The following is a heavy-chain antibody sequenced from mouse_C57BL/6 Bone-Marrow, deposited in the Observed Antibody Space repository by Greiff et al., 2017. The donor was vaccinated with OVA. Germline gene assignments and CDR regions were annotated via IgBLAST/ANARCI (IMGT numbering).Heavy chain of an antibody. CDR3: ARERSVRRGCAMDY. Sequence: QVQLKQSGAELVRPGTSVKMSCKASGYTFTNYWIGWAKQRPGQGLEWIGDIYPGGGYTNYNEKFKGKATLTADKSSSTAYMQLSSLTSEDSAIYCCARERSVRRGCAMDYWGQGTSVTVSS. CDR2: IYPGGGYT. D-gene: IGHD2-14*01. J-gene: IGHJ4*01. V-gene: IGHV1-63*01. CDR1: GYTFTNYW.